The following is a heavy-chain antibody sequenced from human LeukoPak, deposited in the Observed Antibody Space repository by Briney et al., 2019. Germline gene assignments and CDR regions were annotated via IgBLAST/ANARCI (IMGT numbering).Heavy chain of an antibody. D-gene: IGHD1-26*01. CDR2: ISSSGSTI. CDR3: AGNSGSYYGRENDAFDI. CDR1: GFTFSDYY. J-gene: IGHJ3*02. V-gene: IGHV3-11*01. Sequence: GGSLRLSCAASGFTFSDYYMSWIRQAPGKGLEWVSYISSSGSTIYYADSVKVRFTISRDNAKNSLYLQMNSLRAEDTAVYYCAGNSGSYYGRENDAFDIWGQGTMVTVSS.